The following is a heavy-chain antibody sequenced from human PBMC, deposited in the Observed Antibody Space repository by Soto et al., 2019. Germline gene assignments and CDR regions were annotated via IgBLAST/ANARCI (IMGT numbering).Heavy chain of an antibody. CDR1: GDIFDSLT. J-gene: IGHJ6*03. CDR2: IIPVLGMA. D-gene: IGHD5-12*01. CDR3: ARELGGYDYLYYYYYMDV. Sequence: QVQLVQSGAAMKKPGSSVKVSCQASGDIFDSLTINWVRQSPGQGLEWMGRIIPVLGMANYAQKLQGRVTIIADKSTSTVYMELISLTSEDTAVYYCARELGGYDYLYYYYYMDVWEEGTTVTVSS. V-gene: IGHV1-69*08.